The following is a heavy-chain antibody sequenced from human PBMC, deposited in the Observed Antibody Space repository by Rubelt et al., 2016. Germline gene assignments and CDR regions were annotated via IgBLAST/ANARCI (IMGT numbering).Heavy chain of an antibody. D-gene: IGHD7-27*01. J-gene: IGHJ6*02. V-gene: IGHV4-34*01. Sequence: WIGEINHSGSTNYNPSPKSRVTISVDTSKTQFSLQLNSVTPEATAVYYCARGELGASIHYFGLDVWGQGTTVTVSS. CDR3: ARGELGASIHYFGLDV. CDR2: INHSGST.